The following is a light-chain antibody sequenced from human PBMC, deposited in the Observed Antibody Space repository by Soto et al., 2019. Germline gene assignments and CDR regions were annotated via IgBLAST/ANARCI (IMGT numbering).Light chain of an antibody. CDR3: QHFNSFPVA. CDR1: QGISSA. J-gene: IGKJ4*01. Sequence: AIPLTQSPSSLSASVGDTVTITCRASQGISSALAWYQQKPGNAPKLLIFHASRLESGVPARFGGSGSGTDFSLTISTLQPEDFAIYYCQHFNSFPVAFGGGTKVQIK. V-gene: IGKV1-13*02. CDR2: HAS.